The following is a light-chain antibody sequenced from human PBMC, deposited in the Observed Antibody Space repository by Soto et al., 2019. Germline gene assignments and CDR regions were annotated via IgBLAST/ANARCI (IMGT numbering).Light chain of an antibody. CDR3: QQYFGAPPYT. CDR2: WSS. J-gene: IGKJ2*01. V-gene: IGKV4-1*01. CDR1: QSLFHSSNNRNY. Sequence: DIVMTQSPDSLAVSLGERATITCKSSQSLFHSSNNRNYLAWYQQKPGQPPKLLIYWSSTRESGVPDRFSGSGSGTDFTLNITSLQAEDVAVYFCQQYFGAPPYTFGQGTKLAIK.